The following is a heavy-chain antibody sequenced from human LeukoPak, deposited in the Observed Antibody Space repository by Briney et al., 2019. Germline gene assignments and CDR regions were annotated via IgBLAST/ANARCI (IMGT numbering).Heavy chain of an antibody. Sequence: ASVKVSCKASGGTFSSYAISWVRQAPGQGLEWMGGIIPIFGTANYAQKFQSRVTITADESTSTAYMELRSLRSDDTAVYYCARDHPVVGSPFDIWGQGTMVTVSS. J-gene: IGHJ3*02. CDR1: GGTFSSYA. V-gene: IGHV1-69*13. D-gene: IGHD2-15*01. CDR3: ARDHPVVGSPFDI. CDR2: IIPIFGTA.